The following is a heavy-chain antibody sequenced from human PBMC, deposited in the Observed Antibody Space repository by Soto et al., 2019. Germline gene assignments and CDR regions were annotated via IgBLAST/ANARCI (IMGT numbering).Heavy chain of an antibody. CDR2: ISAYNGNT. D-gene: IGHD1-20*01. CDR1: GYTFTSYG. J-gene: IGHJ4*02. V-gene: IGHV1-18*01. Sequence: HVQLVQPGAEVKKPRASVKVSSKASGYTFTSYGISWTRQAPGQGLEWMGWISAYNGNTNSAQKLQGRVTMTTDTSTSTAYMELRSLRSDDTAVYYCERDTGITGSTFDYWGQGTLVTVCS. CDR3: ERDTGITGSTFDY.